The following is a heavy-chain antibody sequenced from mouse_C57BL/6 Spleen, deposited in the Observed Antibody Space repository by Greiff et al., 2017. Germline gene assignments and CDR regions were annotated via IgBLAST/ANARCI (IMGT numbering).Heavy chain of an antibody. Sequence: QVQLQQPGAELVKPGASVKLSCKASGYTFTSYWMQWVKQRPGQGLEWIGEIDPSDSYTNYNQKFKGKATLTVDTSSSTAYMQLSSLTSEDSAVYYCARNWEPYWGQGTTLTLSS. CDR3: ARNWEPY. V-gene: IGHV1-50*01. CDR2: IDPSDSYT. D-gene: IGHD4-1*01. CDR1: GYTFTSYW. J-gene: IGHJ2*01.